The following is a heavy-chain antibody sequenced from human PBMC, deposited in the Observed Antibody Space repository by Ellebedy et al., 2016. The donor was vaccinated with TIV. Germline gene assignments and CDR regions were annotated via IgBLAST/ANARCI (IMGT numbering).Heavy chain of an antibody. CDR3: ARLRVGASLTTDY. CDR2: IYYSGET. J-gene: IGHJ4*01. CDR1: ADSISRGGYY. Sequence: MPSETLSLTCTVSADSISRGGYYWSWIRQHPGKGLELIWSIYYSGETFYNPSLKSRATVSSEKSMNRFSLRLTSVTAADTAVYYCARLRVGASLTTDYWGPGTLVTVSS. D-gene: IGHD1-26*01. V-gene: IGHV4-31*03.